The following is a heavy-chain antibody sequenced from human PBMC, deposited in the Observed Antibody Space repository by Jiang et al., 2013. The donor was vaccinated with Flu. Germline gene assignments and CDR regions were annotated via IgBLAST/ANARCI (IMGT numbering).Heavy chain of an antibody. CDR2: IYNSGNT. CDR3: AGRTTGSYGQILY. CDR1: SDSINSYY. J-gene: IGHJ4*02. Sequence: KPSETLSLTCTVSSDSINSYYWSWIRQSPGKGLEWIGWIYNSGNTKTNPSLKSRVSISVDTSKNQFSLKLSSVTAADTAVYYCAGRTTGSYGQILYWGQGTLVTVSS. D-gene: IGHD1-26*01. V-gene: IGHV4-59*08.